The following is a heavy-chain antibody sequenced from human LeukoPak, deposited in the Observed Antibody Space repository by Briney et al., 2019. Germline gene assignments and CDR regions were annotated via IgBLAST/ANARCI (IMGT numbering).Heavy chain of an antibody. CDR1: GGSISSDDYY. V-gene: IGHV4-30-4*08. CDR3: ARDGGYDYAAFDI. J-gene: IGHJ3*02. CDR2: IYYSGST. Sequence: SETLSLTCTVSGGSISSDDYYWSWLRPPPGKGREWIGYIYYSGSTYYNPSLKSRVTISVDTSKNQFSLKLSSVTAADTAVYYCARDGGYDYAAFDIWGQGTMVTVSS. D-gene: IGHD5-12*01.